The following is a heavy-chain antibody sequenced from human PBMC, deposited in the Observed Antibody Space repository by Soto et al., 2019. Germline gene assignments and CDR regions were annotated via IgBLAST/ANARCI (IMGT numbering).Heavy chain of an antibody. CDR2: ISSSSTI. Sequence: PGGSLRLSCAASGFTFSSYSMNWVRQAPGKGLEWVSYISSSSTIYYADSVKGRFTISRDNAKNSLYLQMNSLRDEDTAVYYCARGRYSSSWYGPYYYYGMDVWGQGTTVTVSS. CDR3: ARGRYSSSWYGPYYYYGMDV. CDR1: GFTFSSYS. J-gene: IGHJ6*02. V-gene: IGHV3-48*02. D-gene: IGHD6-13*01.